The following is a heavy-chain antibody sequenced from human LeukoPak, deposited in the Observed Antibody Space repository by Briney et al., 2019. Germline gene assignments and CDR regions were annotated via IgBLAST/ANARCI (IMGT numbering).Heavy chain of an antibody. CDR1: GGSISSYY. V-gene: IGHV4-59*08. D-gene: IGHD2-21*02. J-gene: IGHJ4*02. CDR2: IYYSGST. CDR3: ARCRRRGGDCYTLDY. Sequence: SSETLSLTCTVSGGSISSYYWSWIRQPPGKGLEWIGYIYYSGSTNYNPSLKSRVTISVDTSKNQFSLKLSSVTAADTAVYYCARCRRRGGDCYTLDYWGQGTLVTVSS.